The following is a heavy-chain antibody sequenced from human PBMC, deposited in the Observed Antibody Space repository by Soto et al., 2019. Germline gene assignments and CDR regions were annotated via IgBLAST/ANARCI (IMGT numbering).Heavy chain of an antibody. D-gene: IGHD3-3*01. CDR3: AKVDYDFWSGYYTNEYYFDY. Sequence: GGSLRLSCAASGFTFSSYAMSWVRQAPGKGLEWVSAISGSGGSTYYADSVKGRFTISRDNSKNTLYLQMSSLRAEDTAVYYCAKVDYDFWSGYYTNEYYFDYWGQGTLVTVSS. J-gene: IGHJ4*02. CDR2: ISGSGGST. CDR1: GFTFSSYA. V-gene: IGHV3-23*01.